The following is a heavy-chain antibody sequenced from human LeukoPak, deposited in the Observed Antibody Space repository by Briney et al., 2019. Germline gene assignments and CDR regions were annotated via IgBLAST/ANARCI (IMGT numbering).Heavy chain of an antibody. CDR2: ISAYNGNT. CDR1: GYTFTGYC. CDR3: ARVELEGKGYCTNGVCYGSADY. J-gene: IGHJ4*02. V-gene: IGHV1-18*01. D-gene: IGHD2-8*01. Sequence: GASVKVSCKASGYTFTGYCISWVRQAPGQGLEWMGWISAYNGNTNYAQKLQGRVTMTTDTSTSTAYMELRSLRSDDTAVYYCARVELEGKGYCTNGVCYGSADYWGQGTLVTVSS.